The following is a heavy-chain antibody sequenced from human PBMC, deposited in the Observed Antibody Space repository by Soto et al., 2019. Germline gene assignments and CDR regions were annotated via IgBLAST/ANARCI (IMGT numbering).Heavy chain of an antibody. Sequence: QVQLVESGGGVVQPGRSLRLSCAASGFTFRTYAMHWVRQAPGKALEWVAVMSFDGSNKYYADSVKGRFTISRDNSKNTLYLQVNTFRAEDTAVYYCARTTMVRGDSTFYYYYPMDVWGQGTTVTVSA. J-gene: IGHJ6*01. CDR1: GFTFRTYA. CDR2: MSFDGSNK. CDR3: ARTTMVRGDSTFYYYYPMDV. V-gene: IGHV3-30*04. D-gene: IGHD3-10*01.